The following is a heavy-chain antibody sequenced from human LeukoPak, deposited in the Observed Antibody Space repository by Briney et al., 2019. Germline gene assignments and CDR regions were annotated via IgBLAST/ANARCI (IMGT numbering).Heavy chain of an antibody. D-gene: IGHD3-22*01. CDR2: IYYSGST. V-gene: IGHV4-59*01. CDR1: GGSISSYY. J-gene: IGHJ4*02. CDR3: ARVAIGVDY. Sequence: SETLSLTCTVSGGSISSYYWSWIRQPPGKGLEWIGYIYYSGSTNYNPFLKSRVTISVDTSKNQFSLKLSSVTAADTAVYYCARVAIGVDYWGQGTLVTVSS.